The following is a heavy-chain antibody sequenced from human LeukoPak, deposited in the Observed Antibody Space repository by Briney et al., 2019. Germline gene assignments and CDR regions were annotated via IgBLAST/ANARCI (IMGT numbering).Heavy chain of an antibody. J-gene: IGHJ4*02. CDR2: IKPDGTEK. Sequence: GGSLRLSCAASGFTFSDYWMSWVRQTPDKGLGWVAKIKPDGTEKHYVDSVKGRFTFSRDNAKNSMYLQMNSLRVEDTAMYYCVRERAGFDFWGQGTLVTVSS. CDR1: GFTFSDYW. CDR3: VRERAGFDF. V-gene: IGHV3-7*01.